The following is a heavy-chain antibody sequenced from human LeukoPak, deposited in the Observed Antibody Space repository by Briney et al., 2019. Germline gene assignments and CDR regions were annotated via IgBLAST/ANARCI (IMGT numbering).Heavy chain of an antibody. Sequence: PSETLSLTCTVSGGSISSYYWSWIRQPPGKGLEWIGYIYYSGSTYYNPSLKSRVTISVDTSKNQFSLKLSSVTAADTAVYYCAREGGITMIRTGAPYAFDIWGQGTMVTVSS. CDR2: IYYSGST. CDR1: GGSISSYY. CDR3: AREGGITMIRTGAPYAFDI. D-gene: IGHD3-10*01. J-gene: IGHJ3*02. V-gene: IGHV4-59*12.